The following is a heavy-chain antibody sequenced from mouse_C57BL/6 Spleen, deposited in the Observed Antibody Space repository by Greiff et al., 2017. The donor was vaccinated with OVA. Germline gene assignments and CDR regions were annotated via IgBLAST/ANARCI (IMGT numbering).Heavy chain of an antibody. J-gene: IGHJ3*01. V-gene: IGHV1-52*01. CDR2: IDPSDSET. D-gene: IGHD1-1*01. CDR3: ARGITTVVATPFAY. Sequence: QVHLQQPGAELVRPGSSVKLSCKASGYTFTSYWMHWVKQRPIQGLEWIGNIDPSDSETHYNQKFKDKATLTVDKSSSTAYMQLSSLTSEDSAVYYCARGITTVVATPFAYWGQGTLVTVSA. CDR1: GYTFTSYW.